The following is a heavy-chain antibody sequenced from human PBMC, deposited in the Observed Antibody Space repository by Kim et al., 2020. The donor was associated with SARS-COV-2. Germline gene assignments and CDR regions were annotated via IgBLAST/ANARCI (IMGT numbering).Heavy chain of an antibody. V-gene: IGHV3-23*01. D-gene: IGHD2-21*01. CDR2: IDGSDGTT. CDR1: GFTFTGHA. Sequence: GGSLRLSCRTSGFTFTGHAMSWVRQAPGKGLEWVSSIDGSDGTTYYVDSVKGRFTISRDDSKNTLYLQMSALRGDATAVYYCMKGGWGWIWDHWGQGTL. CDR3: MKGGWGWIWDH. J-gene: IGHJ4*02.